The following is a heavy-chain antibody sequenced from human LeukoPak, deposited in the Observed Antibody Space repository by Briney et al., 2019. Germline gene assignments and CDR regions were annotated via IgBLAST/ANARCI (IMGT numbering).Heavy chain of an antibody. D-gene: IGHD6-19*01. J-gene: IGHJ6*03. CDR1: GFTFSSYW. CDR3: ARDRYRSGWLGFMDV. V-gene: IGHV3-7*01. CDR2: IKQDGSEK. Sequence: GGSLRLSCAASGFTFSSYWMSWVRQAPGKGLEWVAHIKQDGSEKYYVDSVKGRFTISRDNAKNSLYLQMNSLRAEDTDVYYCARDRYRSGWLGFMDVWSKGTTVTVSS.